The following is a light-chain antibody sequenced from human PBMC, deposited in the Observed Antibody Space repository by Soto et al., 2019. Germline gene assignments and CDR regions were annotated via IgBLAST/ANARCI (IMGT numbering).Light chain of an antibody. Sequence: DIVMTQSPDSLAVSLGERATLNCKSSQRVLYSSNNKNYLAWYQQKPGQPPKLLIYWASTRESGVPDRFSGSGSGTEFTLTISSLQSEDFAIYYCQQYNNWPPTTFGQGTRLEIK. CDR3: QQYNNWPPTT. CDR2: WAS. CDR1: QRVLYSSNNKNY. V-gene: IGKV4-1*01. J-gene: IGKJ5*01.